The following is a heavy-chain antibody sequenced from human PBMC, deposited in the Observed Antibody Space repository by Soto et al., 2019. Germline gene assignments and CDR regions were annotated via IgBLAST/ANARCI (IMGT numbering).Heavy chain of an antibody. D-gene: IGHD1-7*01. CDR1: GGSFTSNNW. Sequence: VQLQESGPGLVKPSGTLALTCAVSGGSFTSNNWWTWVRQPPGQGLEWIGEIYRTGSTNYNPSLKSRVTISLDKSENPFSLKVTSLTAADTAVYYCAIRGQGTSVDYWGQGPLVTVSA. J-gene: IGHJ4*02. CDR2: IYRTGST. CDR3: AIRGQGTSVDY. V-gene: IGHV4-4*02.